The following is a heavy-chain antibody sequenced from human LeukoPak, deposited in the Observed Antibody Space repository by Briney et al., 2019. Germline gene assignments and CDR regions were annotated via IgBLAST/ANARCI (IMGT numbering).Heavy chain of an antibody. D-gene: IGHD7-27*01. J-gene: IGHJ4*02. CDR3: ARDINWAIDN. V-gene: IGHV3-74*01. CDR2: INSDGSTT. CDR1: GFTFSSYT. Sequence: GGSLRLSCVASGFTFSSYTMSWVRQAPGKGLVWVSRINSDGSTTSYADSVKGRLTISRDNAKNTVHLQMNSLRAEDTALYYCARDINWAIDNWGQGSLVTVSS.